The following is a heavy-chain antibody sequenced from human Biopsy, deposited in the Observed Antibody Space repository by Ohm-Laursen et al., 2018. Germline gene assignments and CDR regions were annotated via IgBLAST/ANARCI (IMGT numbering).Heavy chain of an antibody. CDR3: AKRGVERGRPLAY. CDR1: GGTFSSFG. CDR2: INSMFGTT. J-gene: IGHJ4*02. Sequence: SVKVSCRASGGTFSSFGISWVRQAPGQGLEWMGEINSMFGTTNYAQTFQGRVTITADESTSTAYMEVSSLRSEDTAVYYCAKRGVERGRPLAYWGQGTLVTVSS. D-gene: IGHD1-1*01. V-gene: IGHV1-69*13.